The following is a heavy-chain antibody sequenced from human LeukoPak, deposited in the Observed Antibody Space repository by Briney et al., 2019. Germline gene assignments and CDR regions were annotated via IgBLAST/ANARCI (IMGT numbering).Heavy chain of an antibody. J-gene: IGHJ4*02. CDR1: GFTFSNAW. V-gene: IGHV3-15*01. CDR2: IKSKTDGGTT. Sequence: KPGGSLRLSCAASGFTFSNAWMSWVRQAPGKGLEWVCRIKSKTDGGTTDYAAPVKGRFTISRDDSKNTLYLQMNSLKTEDTAVYYCTTDMDYDILTGYPTLGYWGQGTLVTVSS. CDR3: TTDMDYDILTGYPTLGY. D-gene: IGHD3-9*01.